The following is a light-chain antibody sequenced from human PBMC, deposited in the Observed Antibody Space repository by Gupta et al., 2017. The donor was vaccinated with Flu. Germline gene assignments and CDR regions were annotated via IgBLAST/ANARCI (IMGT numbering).Light chain of an antibody. Sequence: DIEMTQSPSSLSASVGDRVTITCQASQDISNYLNWYQQKPGKAPKLLIYDASNLETGVPSRFSGSGSGTDFTVTISSLQPEDIATYYCKQYVNLPWTFGQGTKVEIK. CDR3: KQYVNLPWT. V-gene: IGKV1-33*01. J-gene: IGKJ1*01. CDR2: DAS. CDR1: QDISNY.